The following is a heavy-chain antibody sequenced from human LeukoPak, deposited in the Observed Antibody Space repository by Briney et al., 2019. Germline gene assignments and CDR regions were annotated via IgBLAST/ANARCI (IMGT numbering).Heavy chain of an antibody. Sequence: PGGSLRLSCAASGFTFNSYWMHWVRQAPGKGLVWVSRINSDGSSTSYADSVKGRFTISRDNAKNTLYLQMNSLRAEDTAVYYCASQQLGIEYFDYWGQGTLVTVSS. CDR1: GFTFNSYW. CDR3: ASQQLGIEYFDY. V-gene: IGHV3-74*01. CDR2: INSDGSST. D-gene: IGHD7-27*01. J-gene: IGHJ4*02.